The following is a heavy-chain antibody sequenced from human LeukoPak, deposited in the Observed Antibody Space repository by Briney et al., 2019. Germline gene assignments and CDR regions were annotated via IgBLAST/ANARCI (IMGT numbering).Heavy chain of an antibody. CDR2: INPSGGST. D-gene: IGHD2-21*02. Sequence: ASVKVSCKASGYTFTSYYMHWVRQAPGQGLEWMGIINPSGGSTSYAQKFQGRVTMTRDTSTSTVYMELSSLRSEDTAVYYCARDLHNWVVVTAQGGYFVYWGQGTLVTVSS. CDR3: ARDLHNWVVVTAQGGYFVY. J-gene: IGHJ4*02. V-gene: IGHV1-46*01. CDR1: GYTFTSYY.